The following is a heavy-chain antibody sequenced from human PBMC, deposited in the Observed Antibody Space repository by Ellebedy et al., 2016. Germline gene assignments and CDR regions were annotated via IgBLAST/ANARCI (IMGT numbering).Heavy chain of an antibody. CDR3: ARGVLRFLEWIKRPSYYFDY. J-gene: IGHJ4*02. D-gene: IGHD3-3*01. V-gene: IGHV1-3*01. CDR1: GYTSTSYG. CDR2: INAGNGNT. Sequence: ASVKVSCKASGYTSTSYGISWVRQAPGQGLEWMGWINAGNGNTKYSQKFQGRVTITRDTSASTAYMELSSLRSEDTAVYYCARGVLRFLEWIKRPSYYFDYWGQGTLVTVSS.